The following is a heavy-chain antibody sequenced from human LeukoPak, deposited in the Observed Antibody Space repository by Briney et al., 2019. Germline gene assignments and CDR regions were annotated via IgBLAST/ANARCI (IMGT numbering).Heavy chain of an antibody. D-gene: IGHD6-19*01. CDR3: VGSGWYGYFDY. CDR2: IYSGGST. Sequence: PGGSLRLSCAASGFTVSSNYMSWVRQAPGKGLGWVSVIYSGGSTYYADSVKGRFTISRDNSKNTLYLQMNSLRAEDTAVYYCVGSGWYGYFDYWGQGTLVTVSS. J-gene: IGHJ4*02. V-gene: IGHV3-66*01. CDR1: GFTVSSNY.